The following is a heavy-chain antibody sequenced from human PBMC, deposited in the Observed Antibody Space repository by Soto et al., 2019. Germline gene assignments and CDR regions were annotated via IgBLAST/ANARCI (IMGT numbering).Heavy chain of an antibody. CDR2: IIPILGIA. J-gene: IGHJ4*02. V-gene: IGHV1-69*04. D-gene: IGHD2-15*01. Sequence: SVKVSCKASGGTFSSYTISWVRQAPGQGLEWMGRIIPILGIANYAQKFQGRVTITADKSTSTAYMELSSLRSEDTAVYYCARDLGVVVAATLDYWGQGTLVTVSS. CDR1: GGTFSSYT. CDR3: ARDLGVVVAATLDY.